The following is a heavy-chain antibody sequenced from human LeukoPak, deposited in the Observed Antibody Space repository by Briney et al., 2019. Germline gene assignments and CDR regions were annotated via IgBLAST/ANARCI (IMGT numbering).Heavy chain of an antibody. D-gene: IGHD5-24*01. CDR2: IYTSGST. CDR3: ARGGMATIRPYYFDY. J-gene: IGHJ4*02. CDR1: GGSISSGAYY. Sequence: SETLSLTCTVSGGSISSGAYYWSWIRQPAGKGLEWLGHIYTSGSTKYNPSLKSRVTISVDTSEKQFSLELRSVTAADTAVYYCARGGMATIRPYYFDYWGQGTLVTVSS. V-gene: IGHV4-61*09.